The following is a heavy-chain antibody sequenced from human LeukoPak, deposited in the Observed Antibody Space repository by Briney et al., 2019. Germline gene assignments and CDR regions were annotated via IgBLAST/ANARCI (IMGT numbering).Heavy chain of an antibody. J-gene: IGHJ4*02. V-gene: IGHV4-39*01. Sequence: SETLSLTCTVSGGSISSSSYYWGWIRQPPGTGLEWIGSIYYSGSTYYNPSLKSRVTISVDTSKNQFSLKLSSVTAADTAVYYCARRHYGSGSLGGYWGQGTLVTVSS. CDR3: ARRHYGSGSLGGY. D-gene: IGHD3-10*01. CDR1: GGSISSSSYY. CDR2: IYYSGST.